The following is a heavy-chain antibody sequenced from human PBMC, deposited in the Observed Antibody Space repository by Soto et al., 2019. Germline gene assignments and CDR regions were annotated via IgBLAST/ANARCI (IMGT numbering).Heavy chain of an antibody. V-gene: IGHV1-18*01. CDR1: GYTFTSYG. CDR2: ISAYNGNT. Sequence: ASVKVSCKASGYTFTSYGISWVRQAPGQGLEWMGWISAYNGNTNYAQKLQGRVTMTTDTSTSTAYMELRSLRSDDTAVYYCARFNFPFDVDTAMVMNDYWGQGTLVTVSS. D-gene: IGHD5-18*01. CDR3: ARFNFPFDVDTAMVMNDY. J-gene: IGHJ4*02.